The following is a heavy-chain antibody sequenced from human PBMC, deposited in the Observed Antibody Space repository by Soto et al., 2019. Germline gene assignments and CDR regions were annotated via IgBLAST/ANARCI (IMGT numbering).Heavy chain of an antibody. CDR3: AQPRGAGGYYYDSPQFDDS. D-gene: IGHD3-22*01. CDR2: ISGSGGST. J-gene: IGHJ5*01. V-gene: IGHV3-23*01. CDR1: GFTFSSYA. Sequence: PGGSLRLSCAASGFTFSSYAMSWVRQAPGKGLEWVSAISGSGGSTYYADSVKGRFTISRDNSKNTLYLQMNSLRAEGTAVYYCAQPRGAGGYYYDSPQFDDSWGQGTLAPVSS.